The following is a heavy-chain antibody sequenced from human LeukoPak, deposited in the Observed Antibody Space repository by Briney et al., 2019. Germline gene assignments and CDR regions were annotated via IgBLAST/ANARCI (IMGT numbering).Heavy chain of an antibody. CDR1: GYTFTSYC. J-gene: IGHJ3*02. CDR2: ISAYNGNT. D-gene: IGHD6-19*01. CDR3: ARDKPAVAGKDAFDI. Sequence: ASVKVSCKAAGYTFTSYCISWVRQAPGQGREWMGWISAYNGNTNYAQKLQGRVTITTDTSTSTAYMELRSLRSDDTAVYYCARDKPAVAGKDAFDIWGQGTLVTVSS. V-gene: IGHV1-18*01.